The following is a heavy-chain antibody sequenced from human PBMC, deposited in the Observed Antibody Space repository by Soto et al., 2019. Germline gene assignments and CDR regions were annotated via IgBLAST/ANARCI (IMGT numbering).Heavy chain of an antibody. V-gene: IGHV3-74*01. Sequence: EVQLVESGGGLVQPGGSLRLSCVVSGFTFSSSWMHWVRQGPGKGLVWVSRMNPDGSAINYADSVQGRFTTSRDNAKNILYLQMNSLRAEGTALYYGVTGWSEYWGQGTLVTVS. D-gene: IGHD2-15*01. CDR1: GFTFSSSW. CDR2: MNPDGSAI. J-gene: IGHJ4*02. CDR3: VTGWSEY.